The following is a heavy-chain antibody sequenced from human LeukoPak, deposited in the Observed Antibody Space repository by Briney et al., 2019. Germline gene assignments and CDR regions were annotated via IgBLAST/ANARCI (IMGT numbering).Heavy chain of an antibody. CDR2: IYNSGST. CDR1: GGSISSYY. V-gene: IGHV4-59*01. J-gene: IGHJ5*02. D-gene: IGHD5-24*01. Sequence: SETLSLTCTASGGSISSYYWSWLRQHPGKGLEWIGYIYNSGSTNHNPSLRSRVTISVDTSKNQFSLKLSSVTAADTAVYYCAKSWRPRRWPDSFDPWGQGTLVTVSS. CDR3: AKSWRPRRWPDSFDP.